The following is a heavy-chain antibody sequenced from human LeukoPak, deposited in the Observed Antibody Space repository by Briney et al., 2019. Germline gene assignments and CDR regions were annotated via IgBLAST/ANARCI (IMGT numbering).Heavy chain of an antibody. D-gene: IGHD6-13*01. CDR1: GGSISTNTYY. J-gene: IGHJ1*01. Sequence: PSETLSLTCSVSGGSISTNTYYWGWIRQPPGKGPEWIGSISYSGSTYYKPSLQSRVTILGDTSKNRLSLQLTSLTVADTAVYYCARLGRSSWYVYVHQWGQGTLVTVSS. V-gene: IGHV4-39*01. CDR2: ISYSGST. CDR3: ARLGRSSWYVYVHQ.